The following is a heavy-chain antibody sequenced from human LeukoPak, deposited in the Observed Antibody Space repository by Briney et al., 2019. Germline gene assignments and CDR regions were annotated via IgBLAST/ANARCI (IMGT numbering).Heavy chain of an antibody. V-gene: IGHV3-23*01. CDR2: ISGTGDSP. Sequence: GGSLRLSCAASGFAFRSYAMNWVRQAPGKGLEWVSAISGTGDSPHYADSVKGRFTISRDNSKNTLYLQMNSLRAEDTAFYYCAKDIGWFDPWGQGTLVTVSS. J-gene: IGHJ5*02. CDR3: AKDIGWFDP. CDR1: GFAFRSYA.